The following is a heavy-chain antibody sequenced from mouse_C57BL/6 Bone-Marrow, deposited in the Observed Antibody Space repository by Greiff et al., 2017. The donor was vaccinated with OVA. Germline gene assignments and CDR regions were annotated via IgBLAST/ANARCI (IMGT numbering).Heavy chain of an antibody. CDR2: ISGGGGNT. CDR3: AKNQAWFAY. J-gene: IGHJ3*01. V-gene: IGHV5-9*01. Sequence: EVKVVESGGGLVKPGGSLKLSCAASGFTFSSYTMSWVRQTPEKRLEWVATISGGGGNTYYPDSVKGRFTISRDNAKNTLYLQMSSLRSEDTALYYCAKNQAWFAYWGQGTLVTVSA. CDR1: GFTFSSYT.